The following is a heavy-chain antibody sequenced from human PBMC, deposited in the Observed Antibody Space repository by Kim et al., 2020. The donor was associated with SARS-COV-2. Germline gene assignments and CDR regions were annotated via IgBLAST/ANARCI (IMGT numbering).Heavy chain of an antibody. J-gene: IGHJ4*02. CDR1: GDSISSSFNY. Sequence: SETLSLTCTVSGDSISSSFNYWGWIRQPPGKGLEWIGSVYHSGTTYDSPSLKSRVTVSVDTSKNEFSLKVTSVTAADTAVYFCARLPHDSSGYVDWGQGILVTVSS. CDR3: ARLPHDSSGYVD. D-gene: IGHD3-22*01. CDR2: VYHSGTT. V-gene: IGHV4-39*01.